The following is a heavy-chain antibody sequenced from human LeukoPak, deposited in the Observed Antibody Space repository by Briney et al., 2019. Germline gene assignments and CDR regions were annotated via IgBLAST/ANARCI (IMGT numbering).Heavy chain of an antibody. CDR1: GFTFSNAW. CDR3: TTDDRIAAAGTGVDY. CDR2: IKSRTDGGTT. Sequence: GGSLRLSCAASGFTFSNAWMSWVRQAPGKGLEWVGRIKSRTDGGTTGYAAPVKGRFTISRDDSKNTLYLQMNSLKTEDTAVYYCTTDDRIAAAGTGVDYWGQGTLVTVSS. J-gene: IGHJ4*02. V-gene: IGHV3-15*01. D-gene: IGHD6-13*01.